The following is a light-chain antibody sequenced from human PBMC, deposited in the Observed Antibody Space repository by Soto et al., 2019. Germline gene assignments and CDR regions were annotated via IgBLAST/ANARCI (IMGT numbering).Light chain of an antibody. Sequence: QSALTQPASVSGSPGQSITISCTGTSSGVGRYNLVSWYQHHPGKAPRLIIYEVTKRLSGVSTRLSGSKFGNTASLTISGLQAEDEAEYYCCSYAGDYVYVFGTGTKVTVL. J-gene: IGLJ1*01. CDR3: CSYAGDYVYV. V-gene: IGLV2-23*02. CDR2: EVT. CDR1: SSGVGRYNL.